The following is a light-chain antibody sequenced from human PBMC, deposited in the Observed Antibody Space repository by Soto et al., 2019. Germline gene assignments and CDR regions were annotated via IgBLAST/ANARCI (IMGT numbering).Light chain of an antibody. CDR3: QQYGSSPYT. Sequence: EIVLTQSPATLSLSPGERATLSCGASKSVSSSYLAWYQQKPGLAPRLLIYDASSRATGIPDRFSGSGSGTDFTLTISRLEPEDFAVNYCQQYGSSPYTFGQGTKLEIK. J-gene: IGKJ2*01. CDR1: KSVSSSY. CDR2: DAS. V-gene: IGKV3D-20*01.